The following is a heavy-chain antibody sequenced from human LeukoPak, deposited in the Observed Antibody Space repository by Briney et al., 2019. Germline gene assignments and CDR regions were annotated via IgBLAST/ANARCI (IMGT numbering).Heavy chain of an antibody. Sequence: GGSLRLSCAASGFTFSSNAMSWVRQAPGKGLEWVSVISNNGGSTYYADSVKGRFTISRDNSKNTLFLQMNSLRAQDTGIYYCTKDRRMTTVTCLDYWGQGTLVTVSS. J-gene: IGHJ4*02. CDR3: TKDRRMTTVTCLDY. CDR2: ISNNGGST. D-gene: IGHD4-17*01. CDR1: GFTFSSNA. V-gene: IGHV3-23*01.